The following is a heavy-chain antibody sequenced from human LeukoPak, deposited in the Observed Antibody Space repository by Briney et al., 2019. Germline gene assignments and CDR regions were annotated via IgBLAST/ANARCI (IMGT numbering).Heavy chain of an antibody. J-gene: IGHJ4*02. CDR2: IYSGGST. Sequence: PGGSLRLSCAASGFSVSSNYMSWVRQAPGKGLEWGSLIYSGGSTYYADSVKGRFTISRDNSKNTLYLQMNSLRPEDTAVYYCARDAAAQQLVHYFDYWGQGSLVTVSS. V-gene: IGHV3-53*01. D-gene: IGHD6-13*01. CDR1: GFSVSSNY. CDR3: ARDAAAQQLVHYFDY.